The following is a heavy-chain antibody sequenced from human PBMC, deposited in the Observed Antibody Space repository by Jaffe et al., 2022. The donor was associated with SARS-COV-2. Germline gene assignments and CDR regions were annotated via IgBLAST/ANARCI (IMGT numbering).Heavy chain of an antibody. D-gene: IGHD2-2*01. CDR2: MNPNSGNT. J-gene: IGHJ6*03. Sequence: QVQLVQSGAEVKKPGASVKVSCKASGYTFTSYDINWVRQATGQGLEWMGWMNPNSGNTGYAQKFQGRVTMTRNTSISTAYMELSSLRSEDTAVYYCARGDSGFYQLLCLECYYYYMDVWGKGTTVTVSS. V-gene: IGHV1-8*01. CDR3: ARGDSGFYQLLCLECYYYYMDV. CDR1: GYTFTSYD.